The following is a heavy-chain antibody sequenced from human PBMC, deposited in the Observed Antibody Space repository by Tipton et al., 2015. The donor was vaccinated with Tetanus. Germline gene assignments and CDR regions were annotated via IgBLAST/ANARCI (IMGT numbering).Heavy chain of an antibody. J-gene: IGHJ4*02. V-gene: IGHV3-33*01. CDR3: AREADCSGGSCFSGDFDN. D-gene: IGHD2-15*01. CDR1: GYIFSSYG. Sequence: SGYIFSSYGIHWVRQAPGKGLEWVAVSWYDGTDKYYADSVKGRFTISRDNSKNTLYLQMNSLRAEDTAVYYCAREADCSGGSCFSGDFDNWGQGTQVTVSS. CDR2: SWYDGTDK.